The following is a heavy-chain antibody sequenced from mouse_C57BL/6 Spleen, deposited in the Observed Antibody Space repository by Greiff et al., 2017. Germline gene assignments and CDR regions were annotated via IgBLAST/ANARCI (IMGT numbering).Heavy chain of an antibody. V-gene: IGHV1-50*01. CDR1: GYTFTSYW. CDR3: ARLTGFFDD. Sequence: QVQLQQPGAELVKPGASVKLSCKASGYTFTSYWMQWVKQRPGQGLEWIGEIDPSDSYTNYNQKFKGKATLTVDTSSSTAYMQLSSLTSEDSAVYYCARLTGFFDDWGQGTTLTVSS. J-gene: IGHJ2*01. CDR2: IDPSDSYT. D-gene: IGHD4-1*01.